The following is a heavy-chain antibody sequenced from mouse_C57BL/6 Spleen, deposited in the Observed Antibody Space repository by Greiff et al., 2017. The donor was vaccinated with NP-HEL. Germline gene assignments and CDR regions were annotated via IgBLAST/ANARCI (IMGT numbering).Heavy chain of an antibody. CDR1: GYTFTDYN. CDR3: ARSGHYFDY. J-gene: IGHJ2*01. Sequence: EVQLQQSGPELVKPGASVKIPCKASGYTFTDYNMDWVKQSHGKSLEWIGDINPNNGCTIYNQKFKGKATLTVDKSSSTAYMELRSLTSEDTAVYYCARSGHYFDYRGQGTTLTVSS. V-gene: IGHV1-18*01. CDR2: INPNNGCT.